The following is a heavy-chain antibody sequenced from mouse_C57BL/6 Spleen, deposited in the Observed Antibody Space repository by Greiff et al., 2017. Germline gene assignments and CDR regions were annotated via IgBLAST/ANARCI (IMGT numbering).Heavy chain of an antibody. CDR2: IDPSDSYT. J-gene: IGHJ1*03. CDR1: GYTFTSYW. CDR3: ARNYYGSSYQYFDV. D-gene: IGHD1-1*01. V-gene: IGHV1-69*01. Sequence: VKVVESGAELVMPGASVKLSCKASGYTFTSYWMHWVKQRPGQGLEWIGEIDPSDSYTNYNQKFKGKSTLTVDKSSSTAYMQLSSLTSEDSAVYYCARNYYGSSYQYFDVWGTGTTVTVSS.